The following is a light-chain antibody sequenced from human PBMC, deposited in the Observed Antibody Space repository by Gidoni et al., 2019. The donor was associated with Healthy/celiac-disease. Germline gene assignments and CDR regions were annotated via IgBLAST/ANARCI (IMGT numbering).Light chain of an antibody. CDR2: AAS. V-gene: IGKV1-27*01. CDR3: QKYNSAPQT. CDR1: QGISNY. Sequence: DIQMTQSPSSLSASVGDRVTITCRASQGISNYLAWYQQKPGKVPKLLIYAASTLQSGVPSRFSDSGSGTDFTLTISSRQPEDVATYYCQKYNSAPQTFGQGTKVEIK. J-gene: IGKJ1*01.